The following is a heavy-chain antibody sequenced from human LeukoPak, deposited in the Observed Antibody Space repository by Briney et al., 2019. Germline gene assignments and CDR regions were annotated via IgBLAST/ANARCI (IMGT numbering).Heavy chain of an antibody. V-gene: IGHV3-11*01. CDR3: AKDGYPVSQGWFDP. J-gene: IGHJ5*02. Sequence: GGSLRLSCAASGFTFSDYYMSWIRQAPGKGLEWVSYISSSGSTIYYADSVKGRFTISRDNAKNSLYLQMNNLRAEDTALYYCAKDGYPVSQGWFDPWGQGTLVTVSS. CDR1: GFTFSDYY. D-gene: IGHD2-2*03. CDR2: ISSSGSTI.